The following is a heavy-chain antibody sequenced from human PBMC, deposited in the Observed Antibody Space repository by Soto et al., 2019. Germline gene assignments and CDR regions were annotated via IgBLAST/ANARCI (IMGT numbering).Heavy chain of an antibody. Sequence: GSLRLSCAASGFSVSSYIMNWVRQAPGKGLEWVSSISSSSSYIYYADSVKGRFTISRDNAKNSLYLQMDSLRAEDTAVYYCARDVRITILSTVIRYFDYWGQGTLVTVSP. CDR1: GFSVSSYI. V-gene: IGHV3-21*01. CDR2: ISSSSSYI. D-gene: IGHD3-3*01. CDR3: ARDVRITILSTVIRYFDY. J-gene: IGHJ4*02.